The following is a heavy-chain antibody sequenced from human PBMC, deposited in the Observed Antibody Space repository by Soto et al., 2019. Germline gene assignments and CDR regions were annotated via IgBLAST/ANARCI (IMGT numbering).Heavy chain of an antibody. Sequence: GGSLRLSCAASGFTFSSYGMHWVRQAPGKGLEWVAVISYDGSNKYYADSVKGRFTISRDNSKNTLYLQMNSLRAEDTAVYYCAKDKGGSAIYYGMDVWGQGTTVTVSS. V-gene: IGHV3-30*18. J-gene: IGHJ6*02. D-gene: IGHD6-25*01. CDR3: AKDKGGSAIYYGMDV. CDR2: ISYDGSNK. CDR1: GFTFSSYG.